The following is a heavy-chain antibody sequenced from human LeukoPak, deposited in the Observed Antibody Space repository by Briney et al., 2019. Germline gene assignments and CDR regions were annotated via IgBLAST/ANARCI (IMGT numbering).Heavy chain of an antibody. J-gene: IGHJ4*02. V-gene: IGHV3-7*01. CDR2: INQDGSLT. CDR1: GLTFSTYW. Sequence: GGSLRLSCAPSGLTFSTYWMNWVRQAPGKGLEWVANINQDGSLTYYMDSVKGRFTISRDNAKNSLYPQMNSLRGEDTAVYYCASGYAGGWSSFHYWGQGTLVTVSA. CDR3: ASGYAGGWSSFHY. D-gene: IGHD6-19*01.